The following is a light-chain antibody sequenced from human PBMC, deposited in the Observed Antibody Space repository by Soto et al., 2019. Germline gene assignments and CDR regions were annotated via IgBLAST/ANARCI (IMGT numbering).Light chain of an antibody. Sequence: EIVLTQSPGTLSLSPGERATLSCRASQSVSSSYLAWYQQKPGQAPRLLIYSGSSRATGIPDRFSGSGSGTEFTLTISSLQPDDFATYYCQQYNSLFGQGTKVDIK. CDR1: QSVSSSY. CDR3: QQYNSL. V-gene: IGKV3-20*01. J-gene: IGKJ1*01. CDR2: SGS.